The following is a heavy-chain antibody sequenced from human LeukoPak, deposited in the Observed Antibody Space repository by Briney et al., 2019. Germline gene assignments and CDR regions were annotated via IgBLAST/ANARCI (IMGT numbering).Heavy chain of an antibody. V-gene: IGHV3-9*01. CDR2: ISWNSGSI. Sequence: GRSLRLSCAASGFTFDGYAMHWVRQAPGKGLEWVSGISWNSGSIGYADSVKGRFTISRDNAKNSLYLQMNSLRAEDTALYYCAKVSGSTPIVYFDYWGQGTLVTVSS. CDR3: AKVSGSTPIVYFDY. CDR1: GFTFDGYA. D-gene: IGHD2-15*01. J-gene: IGHJ4*02.